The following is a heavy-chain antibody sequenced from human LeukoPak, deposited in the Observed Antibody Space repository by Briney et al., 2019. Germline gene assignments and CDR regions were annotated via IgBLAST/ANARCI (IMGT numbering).Heavy chain of an antibody. Sequence: PSETLSLTCAVYGGSFSGYYWSWIRQPPGKGLEWTGEINHSGSTNYNPSLKSRVTISVDTSKNQFSLKLSSVTAADTAVYYCARLMMLAGRTAYTDYWGQGTLVTVSS. CDR1: GGSFSGYY. V-gene: IGHV4-34*01. D-gene: IGHD1-14*01. CDR3: ARLMMLAGRTAYTDY. CDR2: INHSGST. J-gene: IGHJ4*02.